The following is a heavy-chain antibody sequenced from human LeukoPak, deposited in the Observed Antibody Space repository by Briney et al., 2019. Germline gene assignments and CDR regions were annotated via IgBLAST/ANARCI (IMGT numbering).Heavy chain of an antibody. Sequence: GGSLRLSCAASGITVSRYDMSWVRQAPGKGLEWISYISGTNGAVYLADSVKGRFTTSRDNARNSLFLEMNSLRDEDAAVYYCVRGHMDVWGKGTTVIVSS. CDR2: ISGTNGAV. CDR3: VRGHMDV. CDR1: GITVSRYD. V-gene: IGHV3-48*02. J-gene: IGHJ6*03.